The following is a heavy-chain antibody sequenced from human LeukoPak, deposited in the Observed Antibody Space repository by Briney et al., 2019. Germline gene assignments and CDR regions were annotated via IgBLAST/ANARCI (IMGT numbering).Heavy chain of an antibody. CDR2: ISWDGGAT. CDR3: AKSDNPWEPVNPFDY. J-gene: IGHJ4*02. Sequence: GGSLRPSCAASELTFDDYSMHWVRQAPGKGLEWVSLISWDGGATYYADSVKGRFTISRDNSKNSLYLQMNSLRTEDTAVYYCAKSDNPWEPVNPFDYWGQGTLVTVSS. CDR1: ELTFDDYS. D-gene: IGHD1-26*01. V-gene: IGHV3-43*01.